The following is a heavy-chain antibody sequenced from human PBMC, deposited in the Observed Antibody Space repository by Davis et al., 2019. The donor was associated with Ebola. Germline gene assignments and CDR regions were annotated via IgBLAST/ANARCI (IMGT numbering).Heavy chain of an antibody. CDR2: ISASGGLT. CDR1: GFTFSSNG. D-gene: IGHD2-21*01. V-gene: IGHV3-23*01. CDR3: ALIRVIGKWYFDL. J-gene: IGHJ2*01. Sequence: PGGSLRLSCVASGFTFSSNGMSWVRQAPGKGPEWVSSISASGGLTYYVDSLKGRFTTSRDNSKNTLYLQMNSLRAEDTAVYYCALIRVIGKWYFDLWGRGTLVTVSS.